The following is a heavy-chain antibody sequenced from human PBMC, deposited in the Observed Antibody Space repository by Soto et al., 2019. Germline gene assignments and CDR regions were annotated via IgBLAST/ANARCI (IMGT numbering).Heavy chain of an antibody. Sequence: GASVKVSCKASGGTFSSYAISWVRQAPGQGLEWMGGIIPIFGTANYAQKFQGRVTITADESTSTAYMELSSLRSEDTAVYYCARLAGSIAALNWFDPWGQGTLVTVS. D-gene: IGHD6-6*01. CDR3: ARLAGSIAALNWFDP. CDR2: IIPIFGTA. J-gene: IGHJ5*02. V-gene: IGHV1-69*13. CDR1: GGTFSSYA.